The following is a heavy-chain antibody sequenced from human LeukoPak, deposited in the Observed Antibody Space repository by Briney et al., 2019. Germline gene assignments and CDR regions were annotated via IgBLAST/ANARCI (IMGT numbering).Heavy chain of an antibody. Sequence: ASVKVSCKASGYTFTSYAMNWVRQAPGQGLEWMGWINTNTGNPTYAQGFTGRFVFSLDTSVSTAYLQISSLKAEGTAVYYCARDPAELGVAFGDPSGGDAFDIWGQGTMVTVSS. D-gene: IGHD3-10*01. V-gene: IGHV7-4-1*02. CDR3: ARDPAELGVAFGDPSGGDAFDI. CDR2: INTNTGNP. CDR1: GYTFTSYA. J-gene: IGHJ3*02.